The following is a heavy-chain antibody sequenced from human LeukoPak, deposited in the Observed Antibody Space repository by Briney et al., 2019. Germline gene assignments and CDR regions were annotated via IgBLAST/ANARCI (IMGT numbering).Heavy chain of an antibody. CDR1: RFTFKNFG. CDR3: TRDISSIYFDV. Sequence: GQSLRLSCAASRFTFKNFGMHWVRQAPGKGLEWVAVIFYDGSHTYYADSVKGRFTISRDNSKNTLYLQLYSLRAEDTAVYYCTRDISSIYFDVWGQGTLVIVSS. CDR2: IFYDGSHT. D-gene: IGHD2-21*01. J-gene: IGHJ4*02. V-gene: IGHV3-33*01.